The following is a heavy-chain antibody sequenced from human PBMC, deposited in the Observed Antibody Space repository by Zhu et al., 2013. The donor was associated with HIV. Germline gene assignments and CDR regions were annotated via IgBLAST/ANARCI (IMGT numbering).Heavy chain of an antibody. CDR3: ALVLVTATFDY. Sequence: QVQLVQSGAEVKEPGASVKVSCKTSGYTFTGYYIHWVRQAPGQGLEWMGWISPDNGVTKYAQQFQGRVTLTRDTSISTAYMELSRLTSDDTAVYYCALVLVTATFDYWGQGTLVTVSS. J-gene: IGHJ4*02. V-gene: IGHV1-2*02. D-gene: IGHD2-21*02. CDR2: ISPDNGVT. CDR1: GYTFTGYY.